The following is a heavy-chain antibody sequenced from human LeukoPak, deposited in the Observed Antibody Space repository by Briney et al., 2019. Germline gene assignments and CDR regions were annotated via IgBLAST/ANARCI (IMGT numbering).Heavy chain of an antibody. CDR2: IIPIFGTA. CDR1: GGTFSSYA. D-gene: IGHD1-26*01. Sequence: ASVKVSCKASGGTFSSYAISWVRQAPGQGLEWMGRIIPIFGTANYAQKFQGRVTITTDESTSTAYMELSSLRSEDTAVYYCAREVPELNNAFDIWGLGTMVTVSS. J-gene: IGHJ3*02. V-gene: IGHV1-69*05. CDR3: AREVPELNNAFDI.